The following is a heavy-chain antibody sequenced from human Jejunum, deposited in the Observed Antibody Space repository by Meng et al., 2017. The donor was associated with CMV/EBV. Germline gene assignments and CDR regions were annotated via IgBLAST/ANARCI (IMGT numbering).Heavy chain of an antibody. V-gene: IGHV3-48*03. CDR2: IGSGGNT. Sequence: SCADSGLTFTNCHMNWVRQAPGKGLEWISYIGSGGNTDYADSVKGRFSISRDNAKNSLYLQMNSLKVEDTAVYYCASDKDWAFDYWGQGTLVTVSS. CDR3: ASDKDWAFDY. CDR1: GLTFTNCH. J-gene: IGHJ4*02. D-gene: IGHD3/OR15-3a*01.